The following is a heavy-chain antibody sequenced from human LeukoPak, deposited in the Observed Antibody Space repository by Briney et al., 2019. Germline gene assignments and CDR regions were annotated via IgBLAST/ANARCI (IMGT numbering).Heavy chain of an antibody. Sequence: GGSLRLSCAASGFTFSSYSMNWVRQAPGKGLEWVSSISSSSSYIYYADSVKGRFTISRDNAKNSLYLQMNSLRAEDTAVYYCARDPDYDILTKGASDIWGQGTMVTVSS. CDR3: ARDPDYDILTKGASDI. D-gene: IGHD3-9*01. CDR2: ISSSSSYI. J-gene: IGHJ3*02. V-gene: IGHV3-21*01. CDR1: GFTFSSYS.